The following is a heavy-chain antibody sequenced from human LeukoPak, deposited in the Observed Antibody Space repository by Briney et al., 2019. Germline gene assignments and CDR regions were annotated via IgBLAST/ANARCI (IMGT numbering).Heavy chain of an antibody. Sequence: GGSLRLSCAASGFTFSSYSMNWVRQAPGKGLEWVSYISSSSSTIYYADSVKGRFTISRDNAKNSLYLQMNSLRAEDTAVYYCARALVVGDATRKYYYYMDVWGKGTTVTVSS. CDR1: GFTFSSYS. J-gene: IGHJ6*03. CDR2: ISSSSSTI. D-gene: IGHD2-2*01. V-gene: IGHV3-48*04. CDR3: ARALVVGDATRKYYYYMDV.